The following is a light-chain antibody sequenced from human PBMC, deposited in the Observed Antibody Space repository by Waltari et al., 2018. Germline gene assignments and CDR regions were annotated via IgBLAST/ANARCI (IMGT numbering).Light chain of an antibody. CDR1: ESVGTD. CDR3: QQSRQWPRRT. CDR2: YAN. J-gene: IGKJ2*01. Sequence: EIVMTQSAVTMSVSPGEGVTLPCTASESVGTDVAWYRHKPGQPPRLLIYYANARATGVPARISGSGSGTDFTLTISSLEPEDFAFYYCQQSRQWPRRTFGQGTKLEI. V-gene: IGKV3D-15*01.